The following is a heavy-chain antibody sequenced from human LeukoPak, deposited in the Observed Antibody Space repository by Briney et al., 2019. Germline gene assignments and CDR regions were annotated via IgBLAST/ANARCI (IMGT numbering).Heavy chain of an antibody. Sequence: GASVKVSCKASGCTFTGYYMHWVRQAPGQGLEWMGWIDPNSGTTVYAQKFQGRVTLTRDTSFSTVYMHLSGLTLDDTAVYYCAKFWHSDSWGQGTLVTVS. CDR2: IDPNSGTT. V-gene: IGHV1-2*02. J-gene: IGHJ4*02. CDR3: AKFWHSDS. CDR1: GCTFTGYY.